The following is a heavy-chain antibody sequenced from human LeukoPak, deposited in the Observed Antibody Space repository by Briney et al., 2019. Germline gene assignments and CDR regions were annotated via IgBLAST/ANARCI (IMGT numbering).Heavy chain of an antibody. CDR1: GFTFRSYD. CDR2: VWYDESNK. CDR3: AREDSSGAFDI. J-gene: IGHJ3*02. V-gene: IGHV3-33*01. Sequence: PGRSLRLSCAASGFTFRSYDMHWVRQAPGKGLEWVAVVWYDESNKYYVDSVKGRFTISRDNSKNTLYLQMNSLRVEDTALYYCAREDSSGAFDIWGRGTMVTVSS. D-gene: IGHD3-22*01.